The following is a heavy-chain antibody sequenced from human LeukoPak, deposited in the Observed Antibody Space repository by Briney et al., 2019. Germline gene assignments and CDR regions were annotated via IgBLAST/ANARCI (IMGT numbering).Heavy chain of an antibody. CDR2: ISYDGSNK. D-gene: IGHD6-13*01. Sequence: GGSLRLSCAASGFTFSSYAMHWVRQAPGKGLEWVAVISYDGSNKYYADSVKGRFTISRDNSKNTLYLQMNSLRAEDTAVYYCAKDLYSSSWYYDFDYWGQGTLVTVSS. CDR1: GFTFSSYA. J-gene: IGHJ4*02. CDR3: AKDLYSSSWYYDFDY. V-gene: IGHV3-30-3*01.